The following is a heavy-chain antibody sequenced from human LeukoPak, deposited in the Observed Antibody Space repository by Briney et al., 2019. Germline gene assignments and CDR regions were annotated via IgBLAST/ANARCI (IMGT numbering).Heavy chain of an antibody. V-gene: IGHV1-69*13. CDR2: IIPIFGTT. CDR3: ASGKRGMAFQFDP. Sequence: VASVKVSCKASGGTFSSYAISWVRQAPGQGLEWMGGIIPIFGTTNYAQKFQGTVTITADESTSTAYMELSSLRFEDTAVYYCASGKRGMAFQFDPWGQGTLVTVSS. J-gene: IGHJ5*02. CDR1: GGTFSSYA. D-gene: IGHD3-16*01.